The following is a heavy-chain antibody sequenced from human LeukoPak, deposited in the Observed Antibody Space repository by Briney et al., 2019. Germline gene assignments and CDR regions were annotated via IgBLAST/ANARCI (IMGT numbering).Heavy chain of an antibody. CDR2: INPNSGGT. CDR3: ARDEYYYDSSGYYQDY. D-gene: IGHD3-22*01. V-gene: IGHV1-2*06. J-gene: IGHJ4*02. Sequence: ASVKVSCKASGYTITGDYMYWVRQAPGQGLEWMGRINPNSGGTNYAQKFQGRVTITRDTSISTAYMELSRLRSDDTAVYYCARDEYYYDSSGYYQDYWGQGTLVTVSS. CDR1: GYTITGDY.